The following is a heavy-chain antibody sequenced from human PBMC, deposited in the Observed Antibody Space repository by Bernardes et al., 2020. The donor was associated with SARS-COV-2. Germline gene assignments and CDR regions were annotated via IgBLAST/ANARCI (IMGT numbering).Heavy chain of an antibody. CDR3: ARVMWYGSGSYYTNYYYYYGMDV. D-gene: IGHD3-10*01. CDR1: GGSISSYY. Sequence: SETLSLTCTVSGGSISSYYWSWIRQPPGKGLEWIGYIYYSGSTNYNPSLKSRVTISVDTSKNQFSLKLSSVTAADTAVYYCARVMWYGSGSYYTNYYYYYGMDVWGQGTTVTVSS. J-gene: IGHJ6*02. CDR2: IYYSGST. V-gene: IGHV4-59*01.